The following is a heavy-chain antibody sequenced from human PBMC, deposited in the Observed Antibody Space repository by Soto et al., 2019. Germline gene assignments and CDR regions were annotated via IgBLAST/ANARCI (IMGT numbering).Heavy chain of an antibody. V-gene: IGHV3-33*01. D-gene: IGHD1-1*01. Sequence: QVQLVESGGGVVQPGRSLRLSCAGSGFTFSSSDMHWVRQAPGKGLDWVAVIWYDGSSKYYADSVRGRFTISRDNSKNTLYLQMTSLRAEDTAVYYCARSKTGDFDWLLSWGQGTLVTVSS. CDR1: GFTFSSSD. J-gene: IGHJ5*01. CDR3: ARSKTGDFDWLLS. CDR2: IWYDGSSK.